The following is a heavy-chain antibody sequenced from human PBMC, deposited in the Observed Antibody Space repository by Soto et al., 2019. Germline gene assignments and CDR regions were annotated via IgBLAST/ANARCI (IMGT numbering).Heavy chain of an antibody. V-gene: IGHV3-48*01. CDR1: GFTFSSYS. D-gene: IGHD6-13*01. CDR3: AGLYSSSFDY. Sequence: EVQLVESGGGLVQPGGSLRLSCAASGFTFSSYSMNWVRQAPGKGLEWVSYISSSSSTIYYADSVKGRFTISRDNAKSSLYRQITSLRAEDTAVYSCAGLYSSSFDYWGQGALVTVSS. CDR2: ISSSSSTI. J-gene: IGHJ4*02.